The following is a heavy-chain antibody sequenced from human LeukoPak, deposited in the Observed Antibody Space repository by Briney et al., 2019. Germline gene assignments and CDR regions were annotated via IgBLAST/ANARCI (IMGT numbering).Heavy chain of an antibody. D-gene: IGHD4-17*01. CDR1: GFTFTNYW. CDR2: IYSGGNT. CDR3: ARRAGEYSHPYDY. V-gene: IGHV3-53*01. J-gene: IGHJ4*02. Sequence: PGGSLRLSCAASGFTFTNYWMSWVRQAPGKGLEWVSFIYSGGNTHYSDSVKSRFTISRDNSKNTLYLQMDSLRAEDTAVYYCARRAGEYSHPYDYWGQGTLVTVSS.